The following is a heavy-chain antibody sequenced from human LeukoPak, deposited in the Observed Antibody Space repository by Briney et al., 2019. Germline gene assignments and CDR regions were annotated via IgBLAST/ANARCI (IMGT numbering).Heavy chain of an antibody. CDR2: ISPSSDYI. CDR1: EFTFSDYT. D-gene: IGHD2-8*01. J-gene: IGHJ4*02. Sequence: GGSLRLSCAASEFTFSDYTMNWVRQAPGKGLEWVSSISPSSDYIYYADSVKGRFTISRDNAKNSLSLQMNSLRAEDTAVYYCAKAKIVLMVYATYFDYWGQGTLVTVSS. V-gene: IGHV3-21*01. CDR3: AKAKIVLMVYATYFDY.